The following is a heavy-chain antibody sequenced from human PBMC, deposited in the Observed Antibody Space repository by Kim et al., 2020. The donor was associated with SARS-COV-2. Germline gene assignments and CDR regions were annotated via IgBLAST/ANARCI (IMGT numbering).Heavy chain of an antibody. Sequence: GGSLRLSCAASGITFSNYGMSWVRQAPGKGLEWVSAISGNAYSTSYADSVKGRFTISRDNSKNTLYLQMNSLRAEDTAVYYCAKRPVCSGGRCHPFDHWGQGTLVTVSS. D-gene: IGHD2-15*01. CDR1: GITFSNYG. CDR3: AKRPVCSGGRCHPFDH. CDR2: ISGNAYST. V-gene: IGHV3-23*01. J-gene: IGHJ4*02.